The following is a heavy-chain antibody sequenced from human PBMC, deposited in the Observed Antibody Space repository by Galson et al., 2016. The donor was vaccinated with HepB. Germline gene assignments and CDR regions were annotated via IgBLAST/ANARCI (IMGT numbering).Heavy chain of an antibody. Sequence: SLRLSCAGSGFTFKNYAMHWVRQAPGKGLEWVAVISYDGSNKYHADSVKGRLTISRDNSKNTVYLQMNSLKREDTAVYYCARERGDFWNPYYDYQYYYGMDVWGRGTTVTVSS. CDR2: ISYDGSNK. J-gene: IGHJ6*02. D-gene: IGHD3-3*01. CDR3: ARERGDFWNPYYDYQYYYGMDV. CDR1: GFTFKNYA. V-gene: IGHV3-30*04.